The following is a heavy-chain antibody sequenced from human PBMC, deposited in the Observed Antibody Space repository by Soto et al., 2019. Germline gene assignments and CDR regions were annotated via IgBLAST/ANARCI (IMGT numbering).Heavy chain of an antibody. J-gene: IGHJ6*02. V-gene: IGHV4-61*08. CDR2: VYSSGTT. CDR1: GDSVSSSDFY. Sequence: SQTLSHTCSVSGDSVSSSDFYWTWIRQPPGKPLEWIGYVYSSGTTNYSPSLKSRVDMSVDTSEKQFFLKVPSVTAADEAVSFCARVRKLVVHKGGKSAYFYAMGVWGRGNTVIVSS. D-gene: IGHD2-15*01. CDR3: ARVRKLVVHKGGKSAYFYAMGV.